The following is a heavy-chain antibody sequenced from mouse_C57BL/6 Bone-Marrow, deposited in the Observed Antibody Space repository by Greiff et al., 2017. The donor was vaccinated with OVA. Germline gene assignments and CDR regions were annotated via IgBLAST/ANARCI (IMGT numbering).Heavy chain of an antibody. CDR1: GFTFSDYY. Sequence: DVKLVESEGGLVQPGSSMKLSCTASGFTFSDYYMAWVRQVPEKGLEWVANINYDGSSTYYLDSLKSRFIISRDNAKNILYLQMSSLKSEDTATYYCARGDSSYWYFDVWGTGTTVTVSS. CDR2: INYDGSST. CDR3: ARGDSSYWYFDV. V-gene: IGHV5-16*01. J-gene: IGHJ1*03. D-gene: IGHD3-3*01.